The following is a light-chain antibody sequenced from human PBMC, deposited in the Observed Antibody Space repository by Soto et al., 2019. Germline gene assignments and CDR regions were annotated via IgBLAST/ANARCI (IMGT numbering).Light chain of an antibody. CDR3: QHCDSYWT. CDR1: QSISND. J-gene: IGKJ1*01. CDR2: KAS. Sequence: DIQLTQSPSTLSASVGDRVTITCRASQSISNDLAWYQQKPGKAPKVLIYKASSLESGVPSRYSGSGSGTEFTLTISSLQTDDFATYYCQHCDSYWTFGQGTKVEIK. V-gene: IGKV1-5*03.